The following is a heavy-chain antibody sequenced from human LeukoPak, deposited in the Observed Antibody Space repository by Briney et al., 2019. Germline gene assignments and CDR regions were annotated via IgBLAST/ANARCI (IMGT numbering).Heavy chain of an antibody. Sequence: GGSLRLSCAASDFTFRTYAMTWVRQAPGKGLEWVSAISDSGSNTFYADSVKGRFIISRDNSKNMLYLQMNSLRAEDTSVYYCARSVYGSSSYCYYGMDVWGQGTTVTVSS. J-gene: IGHJ6*02. CDR2: ISDSGSNT. CDR1: DFTFRTYA. V-gene: IGHV3-23*01. CDR3: ARSVYGSSSYCYYGMDV. D-gene: IGHD6-6*01.